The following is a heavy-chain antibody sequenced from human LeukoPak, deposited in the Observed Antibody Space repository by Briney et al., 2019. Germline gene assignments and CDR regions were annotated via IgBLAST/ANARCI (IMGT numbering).Heavy chain of an antibody. J-gene: IGHJ4*02. CDR3: ARGSVDIVATSFPF. D-gene: IGHD5-12*01. Sequence: GGSLRLSCAASGFTFSSYEMNWVRQAPGKGLEWVSYISSSGSTIYYADSVKGRFTVSRDNAKNSLYLHMNSLRAEDTALYYCARGSVDIVATSFPFWGQGTLVTVSS. CDR2: ISSSGSTI. V-gene: IGHV3-48*03. CDR1: GFTFSSYE.